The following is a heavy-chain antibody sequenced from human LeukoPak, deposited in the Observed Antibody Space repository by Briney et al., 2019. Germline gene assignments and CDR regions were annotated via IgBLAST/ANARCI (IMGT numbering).Heavy chain of an antibody. CDR3: AKDRVALELSHWFDP. J-gene: IGHJ5*02. D-gene: IGHD1-7*01. CDR2: ISWNSGSI. CDR1: GFTFDDYA. V-gene: IGHV3-9*01. Sequence: GGSLRLSCAASGFTFDDYAMHWVRQAPGKGLEWVSGISWNSGSIGYADSVKGRVTISRDNAKNSLYLQMNSLRAEDTALYYCAKDRVALELSHWFDPWGQGTLVTVSS.